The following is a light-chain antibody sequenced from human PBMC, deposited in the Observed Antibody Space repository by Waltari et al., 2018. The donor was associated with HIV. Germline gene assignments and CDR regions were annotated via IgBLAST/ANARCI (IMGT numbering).Light chain of an antibody. V-gene: IGKV3-15*01. J-gene: IGKJ1*01. CDR3: QQYNNWPRT. CDR2: GAS. CDR1: QSVSSN. Sequence: EIVMRQPPATLSVSPGERPTLSCRARQSVSSNLAWYQQKPGQAPRLLIYGASTRATGIPARFSGSGSGTEFTLTISSLQSEDFAVYYCQQYNNWPRTFGQGTKVEIK.